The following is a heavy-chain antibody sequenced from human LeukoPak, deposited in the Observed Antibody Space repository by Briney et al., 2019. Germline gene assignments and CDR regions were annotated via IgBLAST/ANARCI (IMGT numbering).Heavy chain of an antibody. V-gene: IGHV3-30*04. D-gene: IGHD2-15*01. Sequence: PGGSLRLSCAASGFTFSSYAMHWVRQAPGKGLEWVAVISYDGSNKYYADSVKGRFTISRDNSKNTLYLQMNSLRAEDTAVYYCARDRGYCSGGSCYGYFDYWGQGTLVTVSS. CDR1: GFTFSSYA. J-gene: IGHJ4*02. CDR3: ARDRGYCSGGSCYGYFDY. CDR2: ISYDGSNK.